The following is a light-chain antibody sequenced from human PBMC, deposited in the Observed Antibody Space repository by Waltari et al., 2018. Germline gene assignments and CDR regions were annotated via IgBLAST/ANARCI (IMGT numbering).Light chain of an antibody. Sequence: QSVLTQPPSASGTPGQRVTIPCPGSSSNIGSNYVYGYQQLPGTAPKLLIYRNNQRPSGVPDRFSGSKSGTSASLAISGLRSEDEADYYCAAWDDSLSGRVFGGGTKLTVL. CDR2: RNN. V-gene: IGLV1-47*01. CDR3: AAWDDSLSGRV. CDR1: SSNIGSNY. J-gene: IGLJ3*02.